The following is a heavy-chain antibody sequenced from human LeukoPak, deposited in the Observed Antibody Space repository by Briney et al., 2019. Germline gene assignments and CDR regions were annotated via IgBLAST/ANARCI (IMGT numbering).Heavy chain of an antibody. CDR3: ARGANTHFDY. J-gene: IGHJ4*02. D-gene: IGHD1-26*01. CDR1: GFTFSNYD. Sequence: GGSLRLSCAASGFTFSNYDMHWVRQATGKGLEWVPAIGTAGDTYYQGSVRGRFTMSRENAKNSLYLQMNSLTAGDTAVYDCARGANTHFDYWGQGILVTVSS. V-gene: IGHV3-13*04. CDR2: IGTAGDT.